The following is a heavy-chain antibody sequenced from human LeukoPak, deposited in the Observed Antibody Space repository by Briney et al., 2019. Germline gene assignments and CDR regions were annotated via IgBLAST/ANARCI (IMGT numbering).Heavy chain of an antibody. CDR1: GFTFSSYA. Sequence: GGSLRLSCAASGFTFSSYAMSWVRQAPGKGLEWVSSISDSAGSTYYAASVTGRFTISRDSSRTTLYLQVNSLRAEDTAVYYCAKQSAGVTTGYFDYWGQGTLVTVSS. CDR2: ISDSAGST. V-gene: IGHV3-23*01. D-gene: IGHD1-26*01. CDR3: AKQSAGVTTGYFDY. J-gene: IGHJ4*02.